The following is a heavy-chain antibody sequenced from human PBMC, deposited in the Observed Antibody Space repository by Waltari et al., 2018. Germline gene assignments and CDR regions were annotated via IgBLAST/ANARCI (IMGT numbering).Heavy chain of an antibody. CDR3: ASGGRYYGSGRPIDY. CDR1: GGSISSRCYY. D-gene: IGHD3-10*01. Sequence: QLQLQESGPGLVKPSETLSLTSTVSGGSISSRCYYWCWFRQPPGKGLEWIGSIYYSGSTYYNPSLKSRVTISVDTSKNQFSLKLSSVTAADTAVYYCASGGRYYGSGRPIDYWGQGTLVTVSS. CDR2: IYYSGST. V-gene: IGHV4-39*07. J-gene: IGHJ4*02.